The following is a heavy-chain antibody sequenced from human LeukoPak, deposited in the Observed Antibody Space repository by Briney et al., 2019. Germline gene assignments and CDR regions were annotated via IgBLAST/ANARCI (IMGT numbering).Heavy chain of an antibody. CDR1: GFTFSDYY. D-gene: IGHD5-18*01. CDR3: ARGVSGYSYGSRFDY. Sequence: PGGSLRLSCAASGFTFSDYYMSWIRQAPGKGLEWVSYISSSGNTIYYADSVKGRFTISRDNAKNSLYVQMNSLRAEDTAVYYCARGVSGYSYGSRFDYWGQGTLVTASS. CDR2: ISSSGNTI. V-gene: IGHV3-11*01. J-gene: IGHJ4*02.